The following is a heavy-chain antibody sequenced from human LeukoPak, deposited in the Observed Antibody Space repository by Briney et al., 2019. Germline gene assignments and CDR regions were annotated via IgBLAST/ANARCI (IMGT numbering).Heavy chain of an antibody. CDR3: ARPECSSTRCYLYFQH. D-gene: IGHD2-2*01. CDR1: GYNFFTYC. V-gene: IGHV5-51*01. CDR2: IYPADSQT. J-gene: IGHJ1*01. Sequence: GESLQISCKSSGYNFFTYCIGGVRQMPGKGLEWMGIIYPADSQTRYSPSFQGQVTISADKSISTAYLQWSSLKASDTAIYYCARPECSSTRCYLYFQHWGQGTLVTVSS.